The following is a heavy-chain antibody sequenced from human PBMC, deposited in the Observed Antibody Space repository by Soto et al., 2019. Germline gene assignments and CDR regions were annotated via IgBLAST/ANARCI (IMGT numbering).Heavy chain of an antibody. V-gene: IGHV3-48*02. J-gene: IGHJ4*02. CDR2: ISGGSGTI. CDR3: ARDQVIAAGTCDY. CDR1: GFTFSTYS. Sequence: GGSLRLSCAASGFTFSTYSMNWVRQAPGKGLEWVSYISGGSGTIYYADSVKGRFTISRDNAKNSLYLQMNSLRDEDTAVYYCARDQVIAAGTCDYWGQGTLVTVSS. D-gene: IGHD6-13*01.